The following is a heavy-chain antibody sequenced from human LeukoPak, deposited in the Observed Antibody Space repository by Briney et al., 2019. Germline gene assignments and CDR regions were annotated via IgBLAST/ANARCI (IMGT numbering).Heavy chain of an antibody. J-gene: IGHJ4*02. CDR1: GGSISSSSYY. CDR3: ARGGFRFFDWGGY. V-gene: IGHV4-39*01. D-gene: IGHD3-9*01. Sequence: PSETLSLTCTVSGGSISSSSYYWGWIRQPLGKGLEWIGSIYYSRSTYYNPSLKSRVTISVDTSKNQFSLKLSSVTAADTAVYYCARGGFRFFDWGGYWGQGTLVTVSS. CDR2: IYYSRST.